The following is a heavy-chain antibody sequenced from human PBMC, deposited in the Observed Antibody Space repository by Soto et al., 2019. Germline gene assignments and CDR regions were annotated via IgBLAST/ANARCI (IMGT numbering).Heavy chain of an antibody. V-gene: IGHV3-33*01. CDR2: IWYDGSNK. J-gene: IGHJ4*02. CDR1: GFTFSSYG. Sequence: QVQLVESGGGVVQPGRSLRLSCAASGFTFSSYGMHWVRQAPGKGLEWVAVIWYDGSNKYYADSVKGRFTISRDNSKNTLYLQMNSLRAEDTAVYYCARGMKRITMVRGVIGLDYWGQGTLVTVSS. CDR3: ARGMKRITMVRGVIGLDY. D-gene: IGHD3-10*01.